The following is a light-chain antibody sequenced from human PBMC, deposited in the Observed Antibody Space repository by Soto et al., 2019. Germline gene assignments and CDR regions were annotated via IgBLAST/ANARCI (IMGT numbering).Light chain of an antibody. J-gene: IGLJ1*01. CDR3: SSYTSSSTLFYV. CDR2: EVS. CDR1: SSDVGGYNY. Sequence: QSALTQPASVSGSPGQSITISCTGTSSDVGGYNYVSWYQQQPGKAPKLMIYEVSNRPSGVSNRCSGSKSGNTASLTISGLQAEDEADYYCSSYTSSSTLFYVFGTGTKVTVL. V-gene: IGLV2-14*01.